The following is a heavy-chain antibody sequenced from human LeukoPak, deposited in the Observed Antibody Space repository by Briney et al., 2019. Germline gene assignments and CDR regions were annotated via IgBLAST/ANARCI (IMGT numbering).Heavy chain of an antibody. CDR3: AKSGKGTQLWFDY. CDR1: GFTFSSYG. CDR2: ISGSGGST. J-gene: IGHJ4*02. Sequence: GGSLRLSCAASGFTFSSYGMSWVRQAPGKGLEWVSAISGSGGSTYYADSVKGRFTISRNNSKNTLYLQMNSLRAEDTAVYYCAKSGKGTQLWFDYWGQGTLVSVSS. V-gene: IGHV3-23*01. D-gene: IGHD5-18*01.